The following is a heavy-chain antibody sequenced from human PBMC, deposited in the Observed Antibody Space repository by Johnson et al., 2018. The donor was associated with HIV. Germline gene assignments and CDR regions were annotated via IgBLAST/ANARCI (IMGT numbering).Heavy chain of an antibody. CDR3: AQEGPLTVTTVMDAFDI. CDR2: ISGSGGST. J-gene: IGHJ3*02. D-gene: IGHD4-17*01. V-gene: IGHV3-23*04. Sequence: VQLVESGGGLVQPGGSLRLSCAASGFTFSSYAMSWVRQAPGKGLEWVSAISGSGGSTYYADSVKGRFTISRDNSKNTLYLQINSLRAEDTAVYYCAQEGPLTVTTVMDAFDIWGQGTMVTVSS. CDR1: GFTFSSYA.